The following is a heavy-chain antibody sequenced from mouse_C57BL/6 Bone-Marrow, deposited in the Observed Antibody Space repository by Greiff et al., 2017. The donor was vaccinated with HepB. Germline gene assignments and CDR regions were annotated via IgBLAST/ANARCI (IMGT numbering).Heavy chain of an antibody. D-gene: IGHD1-1*01. CDR1: GYTFTDYE. J-gene: IGHJ2*01. CDR3: TRTLITTVGGY. Sequence: VQLQQSGAELVRPGASVTLSCKASGYTFTDYEMHWVKQTPVHGLEWIGAIDPETGGTAYNQKFKGKAILTADKSSSTAYMALRSLTSEDSAVYYCTRTLITTVGGYWGQGTTLTVSS. V-gene: IGHV1-15*01. CDR2: IDPETGGT.